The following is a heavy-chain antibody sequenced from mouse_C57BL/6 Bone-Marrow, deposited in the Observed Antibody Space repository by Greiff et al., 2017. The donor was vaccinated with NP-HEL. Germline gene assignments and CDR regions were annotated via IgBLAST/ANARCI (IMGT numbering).Heavy chain of an antibody. CDR1: GYTFTDYE. Sequence: VKLMESGAELVRPGASVTLSCKASGYTFTDYEMHWVKQTPVHGLEWIGAIDPETGGTAYNQKFKGKAILTADKSSSTAYMELRSLTSEDSAVYYCTTGFDYWGQGTTLTVSS. CDR2: IDPETGGT. V-gene: IGHV1-15*01. D-gene: IGHD4-1*01. J-gene: IGHJ2*01. CDR3: TTGFDY.